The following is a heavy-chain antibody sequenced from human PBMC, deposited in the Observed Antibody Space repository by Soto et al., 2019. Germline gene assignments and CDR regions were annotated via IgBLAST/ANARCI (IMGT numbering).Heavy chain of an antibody. Sequence: QVQLVQSGAEVKKPGASVKVSCKASGYTFTGYYMHWVRQAPGQGLEWMGWINPNSGGTNYAQKFQGWVTRTRETSISTAYMELSRLRSDDTALYYWARGGDIVVVVAATLEGAFDIWGQGTMVTVSS. CDR2: INPNSGGT. CDR3: ARGGDIVVVVAATLEGAFDI. J-gene: IGHJ3*02. V-gene: IGHV1-2*04. CDR1: GYTFTGYY. D-gene: IGHD2-15*01.